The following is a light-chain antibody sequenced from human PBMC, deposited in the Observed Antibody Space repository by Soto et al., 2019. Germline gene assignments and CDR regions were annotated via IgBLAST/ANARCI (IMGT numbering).Light chain of an antibody. J-gene: IGLJ1*01. CDR2: EVT. Sequence: QSVLTQPASVSGSLGQSITISCTGTSSDIGDYNYVSWYKQYPGKAPKLIIFEVTNRPAGISNRFSGSKSGNTASLTISGLQAEDEADYYCGSFTRGSTPCVFGSGTKVTVL. CDR1: SSDIGDYNY. V-gene: IGLV2-14*03. CDR3: GSFTRGSTPCV.